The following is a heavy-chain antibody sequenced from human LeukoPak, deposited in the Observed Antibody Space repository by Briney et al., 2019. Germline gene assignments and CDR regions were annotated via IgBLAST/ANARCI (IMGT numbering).Heavy chain of an antibody. Sequence: ASVKVACKASGGTFRSYAIRWVRQAPGQGLEWMGGIIPIFGTANYAQQFEGRVTIPADESTSTAYMELSSLRSEDTAVYYCARDPGVNYYGYGMDVWGQGTTVTVSS. V-gene: IGHV1-69*13. CDR3: ARDPGVNYYGYGMDV. CDR2: IIPIFGTA. D-gene: IGHD2-8*01. CDR1: GGTFRSYA. J-gene: IGHJ6*02.